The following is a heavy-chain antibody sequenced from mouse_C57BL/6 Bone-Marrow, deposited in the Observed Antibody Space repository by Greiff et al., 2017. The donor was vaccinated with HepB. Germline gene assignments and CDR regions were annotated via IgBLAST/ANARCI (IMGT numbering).Heavy chain of an antibody. J-gene: IGHJ2*01. CDR3: ARGITTVVVDY. D-gene: IGHD1-1*01. V-gene: IGHV1-42*01. CDR2: INPSTGGT. CDR1: GYSFTGYY. Sequence: EVKVVESGPELVKPGASVKISCKASGYSFTGYYMNWVKQSPEKSLEWIGEINPSTGGTTYNQKFKAKATLTVDKSSSTAYMQLKRLTSEDSAVYDCARGITTVVVDYWGQGTTLTVSS.